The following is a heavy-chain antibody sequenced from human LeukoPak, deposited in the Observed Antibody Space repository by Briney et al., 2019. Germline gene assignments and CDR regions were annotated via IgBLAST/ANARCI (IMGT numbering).Heavy chain of an antibody. CDR2: ISWNSGSI. CDR1: GFTFDDYA. Sequence: PGGSLRLFCAASGFTFDDYAMHWVRQAPGKGLEWVSGISWNSGSIGYADSVKGRFTISRDNAKNSLYLQMNSLRAEDTALYYCAKASRRRGWYLLGALELNYFDYWGQGTLVTVSS. D-gene: IGHD6-19*01. V-gene: IGHV3-9*01. J-gene: IGHJ4*02. CDR3: AKASRRRGWYLLGALELNYFDY.